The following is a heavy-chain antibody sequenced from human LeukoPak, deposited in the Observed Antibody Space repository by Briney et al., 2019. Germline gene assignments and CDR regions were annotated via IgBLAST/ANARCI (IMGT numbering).Heavy chain of an antibody. Sequence: GRSLRLSCAASGFTFSSYAMPWVRQPQGKGWGWVAVISYDGSNKYYADSVKGRFTISRDNSKNTLYLQMNSLRAEDTAVYYCARDMYSGSYFDYWGQGTLVTVSS. CDR3: ARDMYSGSYFDY. CDR2: ISYDGSNK. CDR1: GFTFSSYA. V-gene: IGHV3-30-3*01. J-gene: IGHJ4*02. D-gene: IGHD1-26*01.